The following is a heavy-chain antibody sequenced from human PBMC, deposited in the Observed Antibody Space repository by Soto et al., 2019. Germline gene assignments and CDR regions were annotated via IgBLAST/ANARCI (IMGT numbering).Heavy chain of an antibody. CDR2: ISAYNGNT. CDR1: GYTFTSYG. D-gene: IGHD3-9*01. CDR3: ARAYYDILTGSHLRYYYYYYMDV. Sequence: GASVKVSCKASGYTFTSYGISWVRQAPGQGLEWMGWISAYNGNTNYAQKLQGRVTMTTDTSTSTAYMELRSLRSDDTAVYYCARAYYDILTGSHLRYYYYYYMDVWGKGTTVTVSS. J-gene: IGHJ6*03. V-gene: IGHV1-18*01.